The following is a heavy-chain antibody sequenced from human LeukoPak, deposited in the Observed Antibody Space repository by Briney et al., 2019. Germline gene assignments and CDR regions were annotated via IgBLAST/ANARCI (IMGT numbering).Heavy chain of an antibody. D-gene: IGHD6-13*01. V-gene: IGHV3-21*01. CDR2: ITSTSSHI. CDR1: GFTFSTNA. CDR3: ARAPSSSTWNHYYIDY. Sequence: GGSLRPSCAASGFTFSTNAMSWVRQAPGKGLEWVSSITSTSSHIYHADSLKGRFTISRDNAKNSLYLQMNSLRAEDTAVYYCARAPSSSTWNHYYIDYWGQGTLVTVSS. J-gene: IGHJ4*02.